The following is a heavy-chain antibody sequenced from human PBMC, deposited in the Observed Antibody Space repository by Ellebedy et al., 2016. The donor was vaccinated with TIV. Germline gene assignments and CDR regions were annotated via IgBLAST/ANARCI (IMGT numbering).Heavy chain of an antibody. CDR1: GFTFSSYG. D-gene: IGHD3-10*01. Sequence: GESLKISCAASGFTFSSYGMHWVRQAPGKGLEWVALISSDAYNTYYSDSVKGRFTISRDNSKNTLFLQMNSLRAEDTAVYYCARRSRGPPYYFDYWGQGTLVTVSS. CDR3: ARRSRGPPYYFDY. J-gene: IGHJ4*02. CDR2: ISSDAYNT. V-gene: IGHV3-30*03.